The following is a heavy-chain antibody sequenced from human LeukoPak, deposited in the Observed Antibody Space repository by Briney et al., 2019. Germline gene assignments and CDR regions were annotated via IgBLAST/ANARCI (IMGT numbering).Heavy chain of an antibody. CDR3: TRTDSATAIDH. V-gene: IGHV4-59*01. Sequence: SETLSLTCTVSGGSISTYYWSWIRQPPGEGLEWSGYIYYSGNTNYNPSLRSRVIISLNTFKNQFSLKLSSVTAADTAVYYCTRTDSATAIDHWGQGTLVTVSS. CDR1: GGSISTYY. D-gene: IGHD2-21*02. CDR2: IYYSGNT. J-gene: IGHJ4*02.